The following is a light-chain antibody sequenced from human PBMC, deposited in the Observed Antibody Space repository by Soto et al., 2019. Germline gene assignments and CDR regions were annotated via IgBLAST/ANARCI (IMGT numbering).Light chain of an antibody. J-gene: IGLJ2*01. CDR3: QIWGTGIKV. CDR2: LNSDGSH. Sequence: QLVLTQSPSASASLGASVKLTCTLSSGHSSYAIAWHQQQPEKGPRYLMKLNSDGSHSKGDGGPDRFSGSSSGAERYLTISSLQSEDEADYYCQIWGTGIKVCGGGTKLTVL. CDR1: SGHSSYA. V-gene: IGLV4-69*01.